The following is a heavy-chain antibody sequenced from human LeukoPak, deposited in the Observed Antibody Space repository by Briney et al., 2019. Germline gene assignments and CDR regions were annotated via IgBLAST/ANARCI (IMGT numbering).Heavy chain of an antibody. D-gene: IGHD2-2*01. CDR1: GGSFSGYY. Sequence: SETLSLTCAVYGGSFSGYYWSWIRQPPGKGLEWIGEINHSGSTNYNPSLKSRVTISVDTSKNQFSLKLSSVTAADTAVYYCARGGGAVVVPAALDYWGQGTLVTVSS. CDR3: ARGGGAVVVPAALDY. CDR2: INHSGST. V-gene: IGHV4-34*01. J-gene: IGHJ4*02.